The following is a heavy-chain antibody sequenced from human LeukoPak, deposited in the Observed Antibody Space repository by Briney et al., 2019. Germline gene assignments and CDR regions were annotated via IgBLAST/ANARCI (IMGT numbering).Heavy chain of an antibody. V-gene: IGHV3-48*03. CDR2: IDNSGVTT. CDR3: ARDYSGDEDFDY. CDR1: GFAFSSYE. Sequence: GGSLRLSCLAPGFAFSSYEMNWVRQAPGKGLEWVTFIDNSGVTTYYADSVKGRFTMSRDNAKNSLYLQMNSLRVEDTAMYYCARDYSGDEDFDYWGQGILVTVSS. D-gene: IGHD5-12*01. J-gene: IGHJ4*02.